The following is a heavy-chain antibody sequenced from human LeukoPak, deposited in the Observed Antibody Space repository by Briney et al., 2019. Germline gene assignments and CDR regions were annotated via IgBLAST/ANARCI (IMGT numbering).Heavy chain of an antibody. J-gene: IGHJ5*02. CDR2: ISSSGSTI. CDR1: GFRFNKDW. Sequence: GGSLRLSCAASGFRFNKDWMSWIRQAPGKGLEWVSYISSSGSTIYYADSVKGRFTISRDNAKNSLYLQMNSLRAEDTAVYYCAREHSGGSCLDPWGQGTLVTVSS. D-gene: IGHD2-15*01. CDR3: AREHSGGSCLDP. V-gene: IGHV3-11*01.